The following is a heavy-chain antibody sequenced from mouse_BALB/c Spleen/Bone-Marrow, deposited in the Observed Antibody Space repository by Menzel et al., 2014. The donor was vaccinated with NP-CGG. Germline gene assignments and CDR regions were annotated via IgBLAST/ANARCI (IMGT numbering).Heavy chain of an antibody. Sequence: EVTLQESGGGLVKPGGSLKLSCAASGFGFSSSDMSWVRQTPENRLEWVAYISSGGGSTYYPDTEKGRFTTSRDNAKNTLYLQMSSRKSEDTAMYYCATHYYGRFDYWGQGTTLTVSS. CDR2: ISSGGGST. D-gene: IGHD1-2*01. V-gene: IGHV5-12-1*01. CDR1: GFGFSSSD. CDR3: ATHYYGRFDY. J-gene: IGHJ2*01.